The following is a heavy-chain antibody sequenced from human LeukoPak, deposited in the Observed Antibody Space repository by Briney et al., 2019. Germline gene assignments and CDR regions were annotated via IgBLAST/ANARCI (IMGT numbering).Heavy chain of an antibody. CDR2: IYNSGST. V-gene: IGHV4-59*08. CDR3: ARSTFSSNWNL. D-gene: IGHD6-13*01. J-gene: IGHJ4*02. Sequence: PSETLSLTCTVSGGSIRSYYWSWIRQPPGKGLEWIGYIYNSGSTYYNPSLKSRVTISKEASKNQFPLKLDSVTAADTAVYYCARSTFSSNWNLWGQGTLVTVSS. CDR1: GGSIRSYY.